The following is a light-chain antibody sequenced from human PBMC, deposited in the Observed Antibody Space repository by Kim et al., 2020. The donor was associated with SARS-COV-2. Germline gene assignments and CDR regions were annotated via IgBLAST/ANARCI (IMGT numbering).Light chain of an antibody. J-gene: IGLJ1*01. V-gene: IGLV3-1*01. CDR1: KLGDEY. Sequence: SYELTQPPSVSVSPGQTASITCSGDKLGDEYACWYQQKPGQSPVLVIYQDSKRPSGIPERFSGSNSGNTATLTISGTQAMDEADYYCQAWDSSTGGVFGT. CDR2: QDS. CDR3: QAWDSSTGGV.